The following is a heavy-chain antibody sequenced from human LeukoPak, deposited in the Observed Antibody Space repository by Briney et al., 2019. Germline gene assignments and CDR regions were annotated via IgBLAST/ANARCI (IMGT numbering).Heavy chain of an antibody. J-gene: IGHJ4*02. CDR2: INPNSGGT. Sequence: ASVKVSCKASGYTFTAYYMHWVRQAPGQGLEWMGWINPNSGGTNYAQNFQGRVTMTRDTSISTAYMELSRLKSDDTAVYYCARDRDGYYDSGGQGVDYWGQGTLVTVSS. D-gene: IGHD3-22*01. V-gene: IGHV1-2*02. CDR1: GYTFTAYY. CDR3: ARDRDGYYDSGGQGVDY.